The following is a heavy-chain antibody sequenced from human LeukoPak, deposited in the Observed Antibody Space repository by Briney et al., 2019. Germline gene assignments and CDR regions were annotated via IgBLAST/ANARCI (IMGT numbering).Heavy chain of an antibody. CDR1: GYTFTNYG. J-gene: IGHJ4*02. Sequence: ASVKVSCKASGYTFTNYGISWVRQAPGQGLEWMGWISAYNGNTNYAQKVQGRVTMTKDSSTSTAYMELRSLRSDDTAVYYCARAGVSGTSYFTYWGQGTLVTVSS. V-gene: IGHV1-18*01. CDR3: ARAGVSGTSYFTY. D-gene: IGHD3-10*01. CDR2: ISAYNGNT.